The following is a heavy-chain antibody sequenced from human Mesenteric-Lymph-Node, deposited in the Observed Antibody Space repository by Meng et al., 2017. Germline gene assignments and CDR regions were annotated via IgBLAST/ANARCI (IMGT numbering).Heavy chain of an antibody. J-gene: IGHJ4*02. CDR3: ARDPYSGYDYGSDY. Sequence: GESLKISCAACGFTFSSYDMHWVRQAPGKGLEWVSGINWNGGSTGYADSVKGRFTISRDNAKNSLYLQMNSLRAEDTALYYCARDPYSGYDYGSDYWGQGTLVTVSS. CDR2: INWNGGST. V-gene: IGHV3-20*04. D-gene: IGHD5-12*01. CDR1: GFTFSSYD.